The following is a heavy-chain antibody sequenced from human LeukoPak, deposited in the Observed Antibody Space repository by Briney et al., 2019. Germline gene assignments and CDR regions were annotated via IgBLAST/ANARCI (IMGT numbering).Heavy chain of an antibody. J-gene: IGHJ2*01. CDR3: TTLGGDNWFDWYFDL. D-gene: IGHD1-1*01. Sequence: GGSQRLSCAASGLSFSNAWMSWVRQAPGKGLEWVGRIRGKIDGGTTDYAAPVKGRFTISRDDSENTLYVHLTSLKSEDAAVYYCTTLGGDNWFDWYFDLWGRGTLVAVSS. CDR2: IRGKIDGGTT. CDR1: GLSFSNAW. V-gene: IGHV3-15*01.